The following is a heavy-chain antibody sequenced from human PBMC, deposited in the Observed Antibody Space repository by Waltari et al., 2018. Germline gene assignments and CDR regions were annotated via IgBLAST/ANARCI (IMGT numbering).Heavy chain of an antibody. V-gene: IGHV4-30-4*08. CDR2: IYYSGST. J-gene: IGHJ4*02. Sequence: QVQLQESGPGLVKPSQTLSLTCTVSGGSISSGDYYWSWIRQPPGKGLEWIGYIYYSGSTYYTPSLKSRVTISVDTSKNQFSLKLSSVTAADTAVYYCARDHRSGWSGYYSDYWGQGTLVTVSS. CDR1: GGSISSGDYY. CDR3: ARDHRSGWSGYYSDY. D-gene: IGHD3-3*01.